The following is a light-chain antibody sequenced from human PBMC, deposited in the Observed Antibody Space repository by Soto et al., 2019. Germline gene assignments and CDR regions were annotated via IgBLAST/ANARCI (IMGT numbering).Light chain of an antibody. Sequence: AIRMTQSPSSLSASTGDRVTITCRASQGISSYLAWYQQKPGKAPKLLIYAASTLQSGVPSRFSGSGSGTDFPLHISRPPAENFGTYFWSPEYSYPSWTFGQGTKVEIK. CDR1: QGISSY. CDR3: SPEYSYPSWT. V-gene: IGKV1-8*01. J-gene: IGKJ1*01. CDR2: AAS.